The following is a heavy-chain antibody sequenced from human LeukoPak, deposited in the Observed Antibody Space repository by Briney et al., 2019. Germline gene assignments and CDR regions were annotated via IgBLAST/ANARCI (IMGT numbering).Heavy chain of an antibody. Sequence: SETLSLTCAVSGGSFSGYYWSLIRQPPGKGLEWIGEINHSGSTNYNPSLKSRVTISVDTSKNQFSLKLSSVTAADTAVYYCARGVPNYYGSGSNDYWGQGTLVTVSS. D-gene: IGHD3-10*01. CDR3: ARGVPNYYGSGSNDY. CDR2: INHSGST. CDR1: GGSFSGYY. V-gene: IGHV4-34*01. J-gene: IGHJ4*02.